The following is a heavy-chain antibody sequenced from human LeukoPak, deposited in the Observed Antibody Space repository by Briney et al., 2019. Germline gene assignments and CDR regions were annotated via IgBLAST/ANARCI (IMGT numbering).Heavy chain of an antibody. J-gene: IGHJ4*02. CDR2: ILYDGSNK. CDR3: AKDSWRYCSGGSCYPFDY. Sequence: GGSLRLSCAASGFTFSSYGMHWVRQAPGKGLEWEAAILYDGSNKYYADSVKGRFTISRDNSKNTLYLQMNSLRAEDTAVYYCAKDSWRYCSGGSCYPFDYWGQGTLVTVSS. CDR1: GFTFSSYG. D-gene: IGHD2-15*01. V-gene: IGHV3-30*18.